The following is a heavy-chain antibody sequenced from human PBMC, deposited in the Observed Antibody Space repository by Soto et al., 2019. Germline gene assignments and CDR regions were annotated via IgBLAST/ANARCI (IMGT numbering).Heavy chain of an antibody. V-gene: IGHV4-59*01. Sequence: SETLSLTCTVSGGSISSYYWSWIRQPPGKGLEWIGYIYYSGSTNYNPSLKSRVTISVDTSKNQFSLKLSSVTAADTAVYYCARVASQYYYGSGSTYYYYYMDVWGKGTTVTVSS. CDR2: IYYSGST. D-gene: IGHD3-10*01. CDR3: ARVASQYYYGSGSTYYYYYMDV. J-gene: IGHJ6*03. CDR1: GGSISSYY.